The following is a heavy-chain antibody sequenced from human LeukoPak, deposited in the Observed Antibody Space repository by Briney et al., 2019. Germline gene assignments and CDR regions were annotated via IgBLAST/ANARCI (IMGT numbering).Heavy chain of an antibody. J-gene: IGHJ5*02. CDR3: ARGVYGSGSYNWFDP. CDR1: GFTFSSYS. V-gene: IGHV3-21*01. D-gene: IGHD3-10*01. CDR2: ISSSSSYI. Sequence: GGSLRLSCAASGFTFSSYSMNWVRQAPGKGLEWVSSISSSSSYIYYADSVKGRFTISRDNAKNSLYLQMNSLRAEDTAVYYCARGVYGSGSYNWFDPWGQGTLVTVSS.